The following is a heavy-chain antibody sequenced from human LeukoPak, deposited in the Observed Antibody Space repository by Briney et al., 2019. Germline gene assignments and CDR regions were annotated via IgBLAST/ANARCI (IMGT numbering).Heavy chain of an antibody. J-gene: IGHJ4*02. CDR2: ISYSGST. Sequence: NPSETLSLTCTVSGGSLSSYYWSWIRQPPGKGLEWIGYISYSGSTYYNPSLKSRVTISVDTSKNQFSLKLSSVTAADTAVYYCARHEFRTTRDSWGQGTLVTVSS. V-gene: IGHV4-59*08. CDR1: GGSLSSYY. D-gene: IGHD1-1*01. CDR3: ARHEFRTTRDS.